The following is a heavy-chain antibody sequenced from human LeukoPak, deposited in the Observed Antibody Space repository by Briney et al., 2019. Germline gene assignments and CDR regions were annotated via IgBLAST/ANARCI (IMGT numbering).Heavy chain of an antibody. CDR1: GTTFSSSW. CDR3: ARDQPDPAGTGPRFDY. Sequence: QPGGSLRLSCVASGTTFSSSWMSWVRQAPGKGLEWVANIKPDGSVKYYADSVKGRFTISRGNAENSLYLQMNSLRTEDTAVYYCARDQPDPAGTGPRFDYWGQGSLVTVSS. CDR2: IKPDGSVK. V-gene: IGHV3-7*01. D-gene: IGHD1-1*01. J-gene: IGHJ4*02.